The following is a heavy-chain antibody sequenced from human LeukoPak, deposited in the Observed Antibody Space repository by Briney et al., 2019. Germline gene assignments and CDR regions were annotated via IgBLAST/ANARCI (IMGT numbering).Heavy chain of an antibody. CDR1: GFTFSSYG. Sequence: GGSLRLSCAASGFTFSSYGMHWVRQAPGKGLEWVAFMRYDGINKYYADSVKGRFTLSRDNSNNMLYLQMSSLRAEDTAVYYCAKAISVSYYAEFDYWGQGTLVTVSS. D-gene: IGHD1-26*01. CDR3: AKAISVSYYAEFDY. J-gene: IGHJ4*02. CDR2: MRYDGINK. V-gene: IGHV3-30*02.